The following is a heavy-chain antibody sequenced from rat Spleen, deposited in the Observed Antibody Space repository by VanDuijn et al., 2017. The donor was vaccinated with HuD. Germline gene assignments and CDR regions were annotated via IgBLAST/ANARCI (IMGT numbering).Heavy chain of an antibody. CDR3: ARFEGAWYFDF. V-gene: IGHV3-1*01. J-gene: IGHJ1*01. CDR1: GYSITSNY. D-gene: IGHD1-11*01. CDR2: ITYSGTT. Sequence: EVQLQESGPGLVKPSQSLSLTCSVTGYSITSNYWGWIRKFPGIKMEWIGHITYSGTTSYNPSLKSRISITKDTSRNQFFLQLNSVTTEDTATYYCARFEGAWYFDFWDPGTMVTVSS.